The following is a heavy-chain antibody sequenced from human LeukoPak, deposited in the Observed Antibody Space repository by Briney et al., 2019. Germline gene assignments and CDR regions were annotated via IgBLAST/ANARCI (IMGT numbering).Heavy chain of an antibody. CDR3: ARVSPGYCSSTSCPITD. J-gene: IGHJ4*02. D-gene: IGHD2-2*03. Sequence: ASVKVSCKASGYTFTSYGISWVRHAPGQGLEWMGWISAYNGNTNYAQKLQGRVTMTTDTSTSTAYMELRSLRSDDTAVYYCARVSPGYCSSTSCPITDWGQGTLVTVSS. CDR2: ISAYNGNT. CDR1: GYTFTSYG. V-gene: IGHV1-18*01.